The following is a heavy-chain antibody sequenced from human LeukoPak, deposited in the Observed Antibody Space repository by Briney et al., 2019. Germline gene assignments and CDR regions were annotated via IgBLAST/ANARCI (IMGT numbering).Heavy chain of an antibody. CDR3: TRDFFSYSGSFWASFDI. D-gene: IGHD1-26*01. Sequence: GGSLRLSCTASGFTFGDYAMSWVRQAPGKGLEWVGFIRSKAYGGTTEYAASVKGRFTISRDDSKSIAYLQMNSLKTEDTAVYYCTRDFFSYSGSFWASFDIWGRGTMVTVSS. CDR2: IRSKAYGGTT. V-gene: IGHV3-49*04. J-gene: IGHJ3*02. CDR1: GFTFGDYA.